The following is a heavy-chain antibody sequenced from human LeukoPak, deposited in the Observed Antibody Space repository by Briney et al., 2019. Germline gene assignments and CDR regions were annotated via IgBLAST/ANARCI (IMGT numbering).Heavy chain of an antibody. Sequence: SETLSLTCTVSGGSISGSSFFWGWIRQPPGMGLERIANIDYSGSTHYNPSLKSRVTISVDTSKNHFSLRMSSLTAADTAVYYCARDPGGSGALDYWGQGTLVTVSA. D-gene: IGHD2-8*02. CDR2: IDYSGST. CDR3: ARDPGGSGALDY. V-gene: IGHV4-39*07. J-gene: IGHJ4*02. CDR1: GGSISGSSFF.